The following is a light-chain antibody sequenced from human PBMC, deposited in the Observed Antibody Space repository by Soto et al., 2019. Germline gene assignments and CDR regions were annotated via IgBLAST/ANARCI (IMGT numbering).Light chain of an antibody. Sequence: DLQMTQSPSSVSASVGDRVTITCRASQRLSSWLSWYQQQPGRAPKLLIYAASTLQSGVPSRFSGSGSGTDFTLTISSLQPEDFATYYCQQGSSFPVTFGGGTKVEVK. V-gene: IGKV1-12*01. J-gene: IGKJ4*01. CDR1: QRLSSW. CDR3: QQGSSFPVT. CDR2: AAS.